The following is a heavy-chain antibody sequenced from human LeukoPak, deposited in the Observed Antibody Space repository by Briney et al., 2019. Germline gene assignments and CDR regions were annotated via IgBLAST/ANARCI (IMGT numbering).Heavy chain of an antibody. Sequence: SETLSLTCTVSGGSISSGGYYWSWLRQHPGKGLEWIGYIYYSGSTYYNPSLKSRVTISVDTSRNQFSLKLSSVTAADTAVYYCARAQVDYNNGPGSQGYYSYGMDVWGQGTTVTVSS. D-gene: IGHD4-11*01. CDR1: GGSISSGGYY. V-gene: IGHV4-31*03. CDR3: ARAQVDYNNGPGSQGYYSYGMDV. CDR2: IYYSGST. J-gene: IGHJ6*02.